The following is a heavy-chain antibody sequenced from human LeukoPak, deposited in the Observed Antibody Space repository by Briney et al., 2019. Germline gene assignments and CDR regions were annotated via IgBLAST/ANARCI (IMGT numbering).Heavy chain of an antibody. D-gene: IGHD6-6*01. V-gene: IGHV3-23*01. CDR2: ISDSGATI. CDR1: GFTFSRYG. Sequence: PGGSLRLSCAASGFTFSRYGMNWVRQAPGKGLEWVSGISDSGATIYYADSVKGRFTISRDNSKNMLYLQMHSLRPEDTAIYYCAKIRAARPSYWGQGTLVTVPS. J-gene: IGHJ4*02. CDR3: AKIRAARPSY.